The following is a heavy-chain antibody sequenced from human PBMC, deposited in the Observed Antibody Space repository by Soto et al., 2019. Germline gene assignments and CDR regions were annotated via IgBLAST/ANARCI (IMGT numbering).Heavy chain of an antibody. CDR3: TSDTARVYYGMDV. J-gene: IGHJ6*02. Sequence: EVQLVESGGGLVQPRGSLKLSCAASGFTFSGSAMHWVRQASGKGLEWVGRIRSKANSYATAYAASVKGRFTISRDDSKNTAYLQMNSLKTEDTAVYYCTSDTARVYYGMDVWGQGTTVTVSS. CDR1: GFTFSGSA. CDR2: IRSKANSYAT. D-gene: IGHD5-18*01. V-gene: IGHV3-73*02.